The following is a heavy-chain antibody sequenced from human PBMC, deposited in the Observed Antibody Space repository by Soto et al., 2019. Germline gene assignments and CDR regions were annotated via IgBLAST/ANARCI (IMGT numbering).Heavy chain of an antibody. Sequence: QVRFVESGGGVVQPGRSLRLSFAASGFSFRNYGMLWVRQAPGKGLEWVALISHDGINKFYADSVKGRFTISRDNSKNTLYLQMNSLRAEDTAAYYCAGGYDWGDYWGQGTLVTVSS. CDR3: AGGYDWGDY. CDR1: GFSFRNYG. D-gene: IGHD5-12*01. J-gene: IGHJ4*02. CDR2: ISHDGINK. V-gene: IGHV3-30*03.